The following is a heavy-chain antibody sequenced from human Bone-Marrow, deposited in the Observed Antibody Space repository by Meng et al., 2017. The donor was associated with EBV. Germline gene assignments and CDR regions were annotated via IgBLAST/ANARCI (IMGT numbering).Heavy chain of an antibody. D-gene: IGHD6-13*01. V-gene: IGHV3-74*01. CDR1: GFPLSNYW. Sequence: VALGEAGGGLVLPGGSLRLSCAASGFPLSNYWMHWGRQVPGKGLVWVSRINVDGSDTIYADSVKGRFTISRDNGKNTLYLQMNSLRADDTAVYYCSRSNWYPDYWGQGTLVTVSS. CDR3: SRSNWYPDY. CDR2: INVDGSDT. J-gene: IGHJ4*02.